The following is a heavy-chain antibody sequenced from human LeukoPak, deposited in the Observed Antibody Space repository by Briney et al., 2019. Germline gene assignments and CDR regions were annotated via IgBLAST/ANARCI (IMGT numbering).Heavy chain of an antibody. V-gene: IGHV3-33*01. CDR1: GFTFSSYG. J-gene: IGHJ4*02. CDR2: IWYDGSNK. Sequence: GGSLRLSCAASGFTFSSYGVHWVRQAPGKGLEWVASIWYDGSNKYYADSVKGRFTISRDNSKNTLSLQMNSLRAEDTAVYYCVRGPYGSGSYRWGQGTLVTVSA. D-gene: IGHD3-10*01. CDR3: VRGPYGSGSYR.